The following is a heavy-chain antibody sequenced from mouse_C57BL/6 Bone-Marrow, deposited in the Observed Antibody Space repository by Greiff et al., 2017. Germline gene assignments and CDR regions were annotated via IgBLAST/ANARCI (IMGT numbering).Heavy chain of an antibody. V-gene: IGHV3-6*01. CDR2: ISYDGSN. CDR3: ARGPHYYGSSRYYFDY. CDR1: GYSITSGYY. D-gene: IGHD1-1*01. J-gene: IGHJ2*01. Sequence: DVKLQESGPGLVKPSQSLSLTCSVTGYSITSGYYWNWIRQFPGNKLEWMGYISYDGSNNYNPSLKNRISITRDTSKNQFFLKLNSVTTEDTATYYCARGPHYYGSSRYYFDYWGQGTTLTVSS.